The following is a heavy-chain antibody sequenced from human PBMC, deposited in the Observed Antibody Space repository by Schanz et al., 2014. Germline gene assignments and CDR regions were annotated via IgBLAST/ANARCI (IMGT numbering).Heavy chain of an antibody. Sequence: QVQLQESGPGLVKPSETLSLTCAVSGASVSSFYWSWIRQPAGKGLEWIGHVYATGRTKYNPSLKSRVPRSVATSQKQISLKLPSVTAADTAVYYCARTLVNGSRKWFVPWGPGTQVTVSS. D-gene: IGHD3-10*01. CDR1: GASVSSFY. J-gene: IGHJ5*02. CDR2: VYATGRT. CDR3: ARTLVNGSRKWFVP. V-gene: IGHV4-4*07.